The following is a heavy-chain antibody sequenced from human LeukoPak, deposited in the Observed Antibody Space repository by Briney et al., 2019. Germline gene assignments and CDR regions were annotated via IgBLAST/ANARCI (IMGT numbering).Heavy chain of an antibody. V-gene: IGHV3-23*01. Sequence: GGSLRLSCVASGFTFSRYGIHWVRQAPGKGLEWVSAISGSGGSTYYADSVKGRFTISRDNSKNTLYLQMNSLRAEDTAVYYCAKGAYTVYYYYGMDVWGQGTTVTVSS. D-gene: IGHD2-2*02. CDR2: ISGSGGST. CDR3: AKGAYTVYYYYGMDV. J-gene: IGHJ6*02. CDR1: GFTFSRYG.